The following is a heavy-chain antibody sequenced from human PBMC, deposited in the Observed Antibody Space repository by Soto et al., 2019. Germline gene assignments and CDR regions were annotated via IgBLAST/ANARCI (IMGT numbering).Heavy chain of an antibody. J-gene: IGHJ6*02. D-gene: IGHD1-26*01. Sequence: QVQLVQSGAEVKKPGASVKVSCKASGYTFTSYGISWVRQAPGQGLEWMGWISAYNGNTNYAQKLQGRVTMTTDASTSTAYMELRSLRSDDTAVYYCARDRMSGSPWGYYYYGMDVWGQGTTVTVSS. CDR3: ARDRMSGSPWGYYYYGMDV. CDR2: ISAYNGNT. CDR1: GYTFTSYG. V-gene: IGHV1-18*01.